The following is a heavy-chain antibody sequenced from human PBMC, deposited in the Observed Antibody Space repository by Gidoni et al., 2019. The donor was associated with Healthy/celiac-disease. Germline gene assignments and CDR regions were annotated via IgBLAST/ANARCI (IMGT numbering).Heavy chain of an antibody. CDR2: IIPIFGTA. CDR1: GGTFSSYA. Sequence: QVQLVQSGTEVKKPRSSVNVSCKASGGTFSSYATTWVRQAPGQGLEWMGGIIPIFGTANYAQKFQGRVTITADESTSTAYMELSSLRSEDTAVYYCARVEYSGYDVVYYYYYGMDVWGQGTTVTVSS. J-gene: IGHJ6*02. V-gene: IGHV1-69*01. D-gene: IGHD5-12*01. CDR3: ARVEYSGYDVVYYYYYGMDV.